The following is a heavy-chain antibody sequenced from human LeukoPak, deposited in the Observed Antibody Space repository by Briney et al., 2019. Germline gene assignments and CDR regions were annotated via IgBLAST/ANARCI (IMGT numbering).Heavy chain of an antibody. V-gene: IGHV3-53*01. CDR3: ARVEYSSSSLGFTYYYYMDV. J-gene: IGHJ6*03. CDR2: IYSGGST. CDR1: GFTVSSNY. D-gene: IGHD6-6*01. Sequence: PGGSLRLSCAASGFTVSSNYMSWVHQAPGKGLEWVSVIYSGGSTYYADSVKGRFTISRDNSKNTLYLQMNSLRAEDTAVYYCARVEYSSSSLGFTYYYYMDVWGKGTTVTVSS.